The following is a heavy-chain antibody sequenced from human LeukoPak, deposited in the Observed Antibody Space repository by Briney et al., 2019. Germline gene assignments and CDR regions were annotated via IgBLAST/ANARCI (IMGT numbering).Heavy chain of an antibody. J-gene: IGHJ5*02. CDR3: ARGSRYYYGSGSRNWFDL. CDR2: INNSGST. CDR1: GGYFSGYY. V-gene: IGHV4-34*01. D-gene: IGHD3-10*01. Sequence: SETLSLTCGVYGGYFSGYYWSWIRQPPGKGLEWIGEINNSGSTNYNPSLKSRVTISVDTSKNQFSLKLSSVTAADTAVYYCARGSRYYYGSGSRNWFDLWRQGTLVTVSS.